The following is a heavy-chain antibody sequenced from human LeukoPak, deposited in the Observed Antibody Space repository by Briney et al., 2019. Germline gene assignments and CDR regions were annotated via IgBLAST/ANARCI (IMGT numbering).Heavy chain of an antibody. Sequence: PGGSLRLSCAASGFTFSNYWMAWVRQAPGKGLEWVAHINQDGSKEHYMDSVKARFTISRDNAKNSLSLQMNSLRAEGTAVYYCVRDGGVSGYDLLDYWGQGTLVTVSS. CDR2: INQDGSKE. J-gene: IGHJ4*02. V-gene: IGHV3-7*01. CDR3: VRDGGVSGYDLLDY. CDR1: GFTFSNYW. D-gene: IGHD5-12*01.